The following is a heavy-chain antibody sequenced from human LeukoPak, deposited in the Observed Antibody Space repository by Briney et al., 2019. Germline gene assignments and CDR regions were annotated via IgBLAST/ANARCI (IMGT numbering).Heavy chain of an antibody. CDR3: ASANPGYSSCPVDY. Sequence: ASVKVSCKASGYTFTSYGISWVRQAPGQGLEWMGWISAYNGNTNYAQKLQGRVTMTTDTSTSTAYMELRSLRSDDTAVYYCASANPGYSSCPVDYWGQGTLVTVSS. CDR2: ISAYNGNT. J-gene: IGHJ4*02. V-gene: IGHV1-18*01. D-gene: IGHD6-19*01. CDR1: GYTFTSYG.